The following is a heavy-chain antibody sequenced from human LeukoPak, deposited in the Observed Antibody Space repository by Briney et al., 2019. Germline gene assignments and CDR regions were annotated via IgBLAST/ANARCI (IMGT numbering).Heavy chain of an antibody. CDR1: GFTFSSYW. CDR2: ISTSSNTI. J-gene: IGHJ4*02. D-gene: IGHD2-15*01. V-gene: IGHV3-48*01. CDR3: ARGDCSGGSCYLSLTTIDY. Sequence: GGSLRLSCAASGFTFSSYWMHWVRQAPGKGLEWVSYISTSSNTIYYADSVKGRFTISRDNAKNSLYLQMNSLRAEDTAVYYCARGDCSGGSCYLSLTTIDYWGQGTLVTVSS.